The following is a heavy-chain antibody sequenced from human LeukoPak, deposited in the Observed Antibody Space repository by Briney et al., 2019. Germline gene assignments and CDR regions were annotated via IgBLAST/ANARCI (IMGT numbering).Heavy chain of an antibody. J-gene: IGHJ4*02. CDR2: ISSGSGTP. D-gene: IGHD4-17*01. Sequence: GGSLRLSCGASGFIFRSYRMNWVGQTPGKGLEWIAYISSGSGTPYYGDSVQGRFLTSRDNAKNSLHLQMNSLRAEDTGVYYCAKDRGNDYGVFDYWGQGILVTVSS. CDR1: GFIFRSYR. V-gene: IGHV3-48*01. CDR3: AKDRGNDYGVFDY.